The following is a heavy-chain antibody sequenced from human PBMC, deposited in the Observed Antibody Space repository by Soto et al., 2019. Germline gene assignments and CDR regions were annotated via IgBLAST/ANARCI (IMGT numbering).Heavy chain of an antibody. CDR3: ARVAEQWLVPGSVKAFDI. Sequence: GGSLRLSCAASGFTFSSYWMSWVRQAPGKGLEWVANIKQDGSEKYYVDSVKGRFTISRDNAKNSLYLQMNSLRAEDTAVYYCARVAEQWLVPGSVKAFDIWGQGTMVTVSS. V-gene: IGHV3-7*01. J-gene: IGHJ3*02. CDR1: GFTFSSYW. CDR2: IKQDGSEK. D-gene: IGHD6-19*01.